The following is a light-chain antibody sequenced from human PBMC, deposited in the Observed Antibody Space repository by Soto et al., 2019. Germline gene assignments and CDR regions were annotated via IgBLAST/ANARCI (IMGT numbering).Light chain of an antibody. CDR1: QGIGDT. J-gene: IGKJ5*01. CDR2: AAS. V-gene: IGKV3D-15*01. Sequence: EFVMTQSPATLSVSPGEGVTLSCRASQGIGDTLAWYQHKPGQAPRLLIYAASTRATGIPARFIGNGSGTEFTLTISSLQSEDFAVYYCQQYNNWPSITFGQGTRLEIK. CDR3: QQYNNWPSIT.